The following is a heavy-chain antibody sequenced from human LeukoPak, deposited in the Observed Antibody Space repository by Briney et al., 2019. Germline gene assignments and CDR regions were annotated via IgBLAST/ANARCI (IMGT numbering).Heavy chain of an antibody. J-gene: IGHJ6*03. CDR3: TTDPSQYYYYYMDV. Sequence: GGSLRLSCAASGFTFSNAWMSWVRQAPGKGLEWVGRIKSKTDGGTTDYAAPVKGRFTISRDDPKNTLYLQMNSLKTEDTAVYYCTTDPSQYYYYYMDVWGKGTTVTVSS. CDR1: GFTFSNAW. V-gene: IGHV3-15*01. CDR2: IKSKTDGGTT.